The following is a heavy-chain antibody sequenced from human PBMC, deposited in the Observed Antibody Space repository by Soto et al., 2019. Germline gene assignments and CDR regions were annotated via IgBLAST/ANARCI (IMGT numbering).Heavy chain of an antibody. J-gene: IGHJ4*02. CDR2: IWYDGSNK. D-gene: IGHD6-13*01. CDR1: GFTFSSYG. Sequence: QVQLVESGGGVVQPGRSLRLSCAASGFTFSSYGMHWVRQAPGKGLEWVAVIWYDGSNKYYADSVKGRFTISRDNXKNTLYLQMNSLRAEDTAVYYCARDSGYSSSWSDYWGQGTLVTVSS. V-gene: IGHV3-33*01. CDR3: ARDSGYSSSWSDY.